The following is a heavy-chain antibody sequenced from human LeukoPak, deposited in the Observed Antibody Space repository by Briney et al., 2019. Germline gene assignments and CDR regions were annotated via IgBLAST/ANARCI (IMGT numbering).Heavy chain of an antibody. V-gene: IGHV4-59*08. CDR1: GGSISSYY. CDR3: ARRYCTNGVCYLDY. Sequence: PSETLSLTCTVSGGSISSYYWSWIRQPPGKGLEWIGYIYYSGSTNYNPFLKSRVTISVDTSKNQFSLKLSSVTAADTAVYYCARRYCTNGVCYLDYWGQGTLVTVSS. J-gene: IGHJ4*02. D-gene: IGHD2-8*01. CDR2: IYYSGST.